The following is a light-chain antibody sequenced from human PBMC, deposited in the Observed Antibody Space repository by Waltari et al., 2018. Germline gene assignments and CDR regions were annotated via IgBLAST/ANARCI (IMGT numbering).Light chain of an antibody. CDR1: SSDVGGYNY. Sequence: QSALTQPASVSGSPGQSITISCTGTSSDVGGYNYVSWYQHHQGKAPKHMFYHVRNRPSGVSNRFSGSKSGDTASLTTSGLQAEDEADYYCSSYTRSSTLVFGGGTKLTVL. CDR2: HVR. J-gene: IGLJ3*02. CDR3: SSYTRSSTLV. V-gene: IGLV2-14*03.